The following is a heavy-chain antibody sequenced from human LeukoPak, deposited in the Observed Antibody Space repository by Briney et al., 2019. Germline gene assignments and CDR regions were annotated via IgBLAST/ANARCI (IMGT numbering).Heavy chain of an antibody. CDR2: IIPIHGIE. D-gene: IGHD2-2*01. J-gene: IGHJ6*02. CDR3: ARPGSSIPYMDV. Sequence: SVTVSFMASGGTFSNYAISWVRQAPGQGGEWMGRIIPIHGIENYAKKFQGRVTITADKSTRKAYMELRRLRSGDPAVYYFARPGSSIPYMDVWGQGTTVTVSS. CDR1: GGTFSNYA. V-gene: IGHV1-69*10.